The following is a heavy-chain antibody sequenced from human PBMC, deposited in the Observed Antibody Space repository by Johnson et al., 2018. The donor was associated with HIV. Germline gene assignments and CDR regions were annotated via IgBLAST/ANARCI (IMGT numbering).Heavy chain of an antibody. J-gene: IGHJ3*02. V-gene: IGHV3-30*04. CDR3: ARAGAVGFDAFDI. Sequence: QVQLVESGGGVVQPGRSLRLSCAASGFTFSSYAFHWVRQAPAKGLEWVASISYDGSDKYHADSVKGRFTISRDNSKNTLYLQMNSLRAEDTAVYYCARAGAVGFDAFDIWGQGTMVTVSS. CDR2: ISYDGSDK. CDR1: GFTFSSYA. D-gene: IGHD6-19*01.